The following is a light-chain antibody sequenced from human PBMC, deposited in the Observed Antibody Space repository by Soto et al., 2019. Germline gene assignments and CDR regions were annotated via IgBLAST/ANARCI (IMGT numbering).Light chain of an antibody. V-gene: IGLV1-47*01. J-gene: IGLJ1*01. CDR3: AVWDDSLSGLYV. CDR2: RNN. CDR1: SSNIGSTY. Sequence: HSVLTQSPSACGTPGQRFTISCSGGSSNIGSTYVYWYQQVPGTAPKLLIYRNNLRPSGVPDRFSGSKYGNSASLAISGLRSEDEDDYYCAVWDDSLSGLYVFGSGTKVTVL.